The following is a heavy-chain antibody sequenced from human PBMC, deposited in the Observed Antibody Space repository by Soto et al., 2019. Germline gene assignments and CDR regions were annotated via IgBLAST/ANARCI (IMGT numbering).Heavy chain of an antibody. Sequence: QVQLVQSGAEVKKPGSSVKVSCQTSGGSFGIYPISWVRQAPGQGLEWVGRVIPILNVANYTQPLHGRLTLTADKATTTAYMELSSLTSADKAVYYCARESTSGLDSWGQGTLVTVSS. V-gene: IGHV1-69*04. D-gene: IGHD2-2*01. CDR1: GGSFGIYP. CDR3: ARESTSGLDS. CDR2: VIPILNVA. J-gene: IGHJ5*01.